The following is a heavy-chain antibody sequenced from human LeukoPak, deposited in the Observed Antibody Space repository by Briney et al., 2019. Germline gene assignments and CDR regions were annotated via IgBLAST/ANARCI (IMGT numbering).Heavy chain of an antibody. D-gene: IGHD6-13*01. V-gene: IGHV1-8*01. J-gene: IGHJ4*02. CDR3: ARGPRRIAAAGTYYFDY. CDR2: MNPNSGNT. CDR1: GYTFTSYD. Sequence: GASVKVSCKASGYTFTSYDINWVRQATGQGLEWMGWMNPNSGNTGYAQKFRGRVTMTRNTSISTAYMELSSLRSEDTAVYYCARGPRRIAAAGTYYFDYWGQGTLVTVSS.